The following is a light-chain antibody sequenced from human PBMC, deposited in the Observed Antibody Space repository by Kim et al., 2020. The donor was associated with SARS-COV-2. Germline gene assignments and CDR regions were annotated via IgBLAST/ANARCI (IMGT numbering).Light chain of an antibody. CDR3: AAWDDSLSGRV. J-gene: IGLJ7*01. Sequence: ELTQPPSASGTPGQTITIFCSGSSSNIGSNIVNWYQQLPGTAPKLLIYSNDQRPSGVPDRFSGSKSGTSASLAISGLQSEDEADYYCAAWDDSLSGRVFGGGTQVTVL. CDR1: SSNIGSNI. V-gene: IGLV1-44*01. CDR2: SND.